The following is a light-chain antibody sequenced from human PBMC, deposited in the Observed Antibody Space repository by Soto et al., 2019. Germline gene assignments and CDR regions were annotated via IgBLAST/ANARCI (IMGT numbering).Light chain of an antibody. Sequence: ILMTQSPATVSVSPGESATLSCRASQNIYYNVAWYQQRPGQAPRLLIYRASTRATGVPARISGSGSGTEFTLTISSLQPDDFTVYSCVQYHNLWAFGQGTKVEI. J-gene: IGKJ1*01. CDR3: VQYHNLWA. CDR1: QNIYYN. CDR2: RAS. V-gene: IGKV3-15*01.